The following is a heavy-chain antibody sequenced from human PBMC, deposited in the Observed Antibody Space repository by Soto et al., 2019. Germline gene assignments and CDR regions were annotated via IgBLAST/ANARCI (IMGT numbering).Heavy chain of an antibody. J-gene: IGHJ4*02. Sequence: SETLSLTCTVSGDSISSGGYYWSWIRQHPGKGLEWIGYIYYSGSTYYNPSLKSRVTISVDTSKNQFSLKLSSVTAADTAVYYCARFLSDYDWSYYFDYWGQGTLVTVSS. CDR2: IYYSGST. CDR3: ARFLSDYDWSYYFDY. V-gene: IGHV4-31*03. D-gene: IGHD3-16*01. CDR1: GDSISSGGYY.